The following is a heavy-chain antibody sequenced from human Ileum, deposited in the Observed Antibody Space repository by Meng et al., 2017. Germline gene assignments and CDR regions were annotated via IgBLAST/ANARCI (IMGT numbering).Heavy chain of an antibody. CDR2: AST. CDR1: GASVTTSHYQ. J-gene: IGHJ4*02. D-gene: IGHD7-27*01. CDR3: ARDHWGSLDY. V-gene: IGHV4-61*01. Sequence: GQLQQRAPVLSRPPQTLSLICTVSGASVTTSHYQWGWIRQPPGKGLEWIGYASTNYNPSLKSRLTISLDTSKNQVSLKLTSVTAADTAVYYCARDHWGSLDYWGQGILVTVSS.